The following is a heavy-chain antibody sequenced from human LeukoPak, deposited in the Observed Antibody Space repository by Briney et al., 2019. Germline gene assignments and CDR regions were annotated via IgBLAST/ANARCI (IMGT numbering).Heavy chain of an antibody. D-gene: IGHD6-13*01. CDR3: ARLARGIAAATTEFDY. J-gene: IGHJ4*02. V-gene: IGHV1-69*13. Sequence: SVKVSCKASGGTFSSYAISWVRQAPGQGLEWMGGIIPIFGTANYAQKFQGRVTITADESTSTAYMELSSLGSEDTAVYYCARLARGIAAATTEFDYWGQGTLVTVSS. CDR1: GGTFSSYA. CDR2: IIPIFGTA.